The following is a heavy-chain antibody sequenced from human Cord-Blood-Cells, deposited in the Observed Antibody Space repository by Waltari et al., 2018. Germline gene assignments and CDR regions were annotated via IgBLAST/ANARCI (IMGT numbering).Heavy chain of an antibody. CDR3: ARVVRLGYCSGGSCHYGMDV. CDR1: GYTFTGYY. D-gene: IGHD2-15*01. CDR2: INPNSGGT. J-gene: IGHJ6*02. V-gene: IGHV1-2*02. Sequence: QVQLVQSGAEVKKPGASVKVSCKASGYTFTGYYMHWVRQAPGQGLEWMGWINPNSGGTNYAQKFQGRVTMTRDTSISTAYMELSRLGSDDTAVYYCARVVRLGYCSGGSCHYGMDVWGQGTTVTVSS.